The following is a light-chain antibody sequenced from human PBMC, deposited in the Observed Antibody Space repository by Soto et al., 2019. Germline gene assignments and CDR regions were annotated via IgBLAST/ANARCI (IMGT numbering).Light chain of an antibody. V-gene: IGLV3-1*01. Sequence: SYELTQPPSVSVSPGQTASITCSGDKLGDKYACWYQQKPGQSPVLVIYQDSKRPSGIPERFSGSNSGNTATLTISGTQAMDEADYYCQAWDSRYWVFGGGTKLTVL. CDR2: QDS. J-gene: IGLJ3*02. CDR3: QAWDSRYWV. CDR1: KLGDKY.